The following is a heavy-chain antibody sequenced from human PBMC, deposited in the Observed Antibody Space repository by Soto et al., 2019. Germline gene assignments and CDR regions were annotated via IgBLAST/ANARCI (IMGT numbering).Heavy chain of an antibody. J-gene: IGHJ4*02. D-gene: IGHD5-12*01. Sequence: QVQLVQSGAEVKKPGSSVKVSCKASGGTFSSYAISWVRQAPGQGLEWMGGIIPIFGTANYAQKFQGRSTITADESTSTAYTELSSLSSEHTSVYYCARRDGYINFDYWGQGILVTVSS. CDR1: GGTFSSYA. CDR3: ARRDGYINFDY. CDR2: IIPIFGTA. V-gene: IGHV1-69*12.